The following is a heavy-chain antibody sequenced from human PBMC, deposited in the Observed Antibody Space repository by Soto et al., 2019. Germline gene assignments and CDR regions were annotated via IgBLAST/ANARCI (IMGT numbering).Heavy chain of an antibody. J-gene: IGHJ3*01. D-gene: IGHD1-20*01. Sequence: GSLLPSCAASGFTFSSFVMNGVRQAPGKGLEWVSTVSPGGDVSHYTDSVKGRFTISRDNSRRTLHLQMDSLRAEDAAVYFCVRRAITATTKWGAFDVWGQGTAVTV. V-gene: IGHV3-23*01. CDR3: VRRAITATTKWGAFDV. CDR1: GFTFSSFV. CDR2: VSPGGDVS.